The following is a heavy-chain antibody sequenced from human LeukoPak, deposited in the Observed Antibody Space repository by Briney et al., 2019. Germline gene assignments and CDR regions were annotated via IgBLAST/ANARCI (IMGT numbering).Heavy chain of an antibody. CDR1: GGSFSGYY. J-gene: IGHJ4*02. V-gene: IGHV4-34*01. CDR2: INHSGSN. D-gene: IGHD6-13*01. Sequence: KPSETLSLTCAVYGGSFSGYYWSWIRQPPRKGLEWIGEINHSGSNNYNPSLKSRVTISVDTSKNQFSLKLSSVTAADTAVYYCARIAAGVRSVDYWGQGTLVTVSS. CDR3: ARIAAGVRSVDY.